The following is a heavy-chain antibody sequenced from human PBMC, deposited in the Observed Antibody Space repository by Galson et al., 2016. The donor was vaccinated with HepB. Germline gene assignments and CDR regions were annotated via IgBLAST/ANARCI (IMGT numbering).Heavy chain of an antibody. D-gene: IGHD3-9*01. J-gene: IGHJ4*02. CDR3: ARRPYSYFDDSTSLDS. CDR1: GGSIGPGAYY. V-gene: IGHV4-39*01. CDR2: LYFGGNT. Sequence: SETLSLTCSVSGGSIGPGAYYWDWIRQSPGKGLEWIGNLYFGGNTYYNPSLRSRVTISVDASKNEFSLKLTSVTAADTAVYYCARRPYSYFDDSTSLDSWGQGTRVTVSS.